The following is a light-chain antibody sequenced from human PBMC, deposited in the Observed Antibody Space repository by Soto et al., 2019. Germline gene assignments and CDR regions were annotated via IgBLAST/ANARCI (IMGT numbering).Light chain of an antibody. CDR2: EVS. CDR3: SSYTSSDVV. V-gene: IGLV2-14*01. CDR1: SSDVGGYNY. J-gene: IGLJ2*01. Sequence: QSALTQPASVSGSPGQSITISCTGTSSDVGGYNYVSWYQQHPGKAPKLMIYEVSNRPSGVSNRFSGSKSGNTASLTISWLQAEDEADYYCSSYTSSDVVFGGGTKLTVL.